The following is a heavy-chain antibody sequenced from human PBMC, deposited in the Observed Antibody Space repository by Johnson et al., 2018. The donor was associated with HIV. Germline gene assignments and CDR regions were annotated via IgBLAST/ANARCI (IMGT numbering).Heavy chain of an antibody. D-gene: IGHD3-10*01. CDR2: ISYDGSNK. CDR1: GFTFSSYA. Sequence: QVQLVESGGGVVQPGRSLRLSCAASGFTFSSYAMHWVRQAPGKGLEWVAVISYDGSNKYYADSVKGRFIISRDNSKNTLYLQMNSLRAEDTAVYYCARVLWFGELFSRAFDIWGQGTMVTVSS. J-gene: IGHJ3*02. CDR3: ARVLWFGELFSRAFDI. V-gene: IGHV3-30-3*01.